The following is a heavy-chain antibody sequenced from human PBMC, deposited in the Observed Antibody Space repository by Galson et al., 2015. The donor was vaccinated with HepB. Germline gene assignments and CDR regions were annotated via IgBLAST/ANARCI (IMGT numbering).Heavy chain of an antibody. CDR1: GGTFSSYA. D-gene: IGHD4-11*01. CDR2: IIPIFGTA. Sequence: SVKVSCKASGGTFSSYAISWVRQAPGQGLEWMGGIIPIFGTANYAQKFQGRVTITADESTSTAYMELSSLRSEDTAVYYCAREEDRRGSTVTQDYYYYYGMDVWGQGTTVTVSS. CDR3: AREEDRRGSTVTQDYYYYYGMDV. V-gene: IGHV1-69*13. J-gene: IGHJ6*02.